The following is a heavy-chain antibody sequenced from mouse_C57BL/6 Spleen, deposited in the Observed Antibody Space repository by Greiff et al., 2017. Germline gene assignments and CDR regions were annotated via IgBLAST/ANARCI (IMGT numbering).Heavy chain of an antibody. CDR1: GYTFTDYN. CDR3: ARSGITTEYYFDY. D-gene: IGHD1-1*01. Sequence: VQLKESGPELVKPGASVKMSCKASGYTFTDYNMHWVKQSHGKSLEWIGYINPNNGGTSYNQKFKGKATLTVNKSSSTAYMELRSLTSEDSAVYYCARSGITTEYYFDYWGQGTTLTVSS. V-gene: IGHV1-22*01. CDR2: INPNNGGT. J-gene: IGHJ2*01.